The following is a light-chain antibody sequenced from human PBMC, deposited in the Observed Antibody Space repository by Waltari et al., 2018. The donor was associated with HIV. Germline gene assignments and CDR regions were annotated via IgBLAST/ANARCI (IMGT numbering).Light chain of an antibody. CDR3: MQSLQLRT. J-gene: IGKJ4*01. V-gene: IGKV2D-29*01. CDR1: QSPLHCDGKPF. CDR2: EAS. Sequence: DIVITQTPLSLSVTPGQPASIPCNSSQSPLHCDGKPFLHWYLQKPGQPPQLLIYEASNRFPGVPDRFSGSGSGTDFTLKITRVEAEDVGVYYCMQSLQLRTFGGGTKVEIK.